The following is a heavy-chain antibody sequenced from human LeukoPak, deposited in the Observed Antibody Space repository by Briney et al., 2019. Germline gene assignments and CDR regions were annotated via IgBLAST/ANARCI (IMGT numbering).Heavy chain of an antibody. CDR1: GGSISSSSYY. J-gene: IGHJ6*03. D-gene: IGHD2-2*01. CDR3: ARLGYCSSTSCYSLFYYYYMDV. V-gene: IGHV4-39*01. Sequence: SETLSLTCTVSGGSISSSSYYWGWIRQPPGKGLEWTGSIYYSGSTYYNPSLKSRVTISVDTSKNQFSLKLSSVTAADTAVYYCARLGYCSSTSCYSLFYYYYMDVWGKGTTVTVSS. CDR2: IYYSGST.